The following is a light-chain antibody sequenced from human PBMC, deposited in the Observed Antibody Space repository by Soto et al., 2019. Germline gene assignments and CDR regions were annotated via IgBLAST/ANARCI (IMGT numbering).Light chain of an antibody. Sequence: DIQITQSPSSLSASVGDRFTITCRASQGISNYLAWYHQKPGKVPKLLIYAASTLQSGVPSRFSGSGSGTDFTLTISSLQPEDVATYYCQKYNSALITFGQGTRLDIK. CDR1: QGISNY. V-gene: IGKV1-27*01. CDR3: QKYNSALIT. J-gene: IGKJ5*01. CDR2: AAS.